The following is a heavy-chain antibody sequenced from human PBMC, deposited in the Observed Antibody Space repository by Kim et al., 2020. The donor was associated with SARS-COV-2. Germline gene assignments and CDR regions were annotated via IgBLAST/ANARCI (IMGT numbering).Heavy chain of an antibody. V-gene: IGHV4-34*01. CDR2: INHSGST. CDR1: GGSFSGYY. D-gene: IGHD3-22*01. J-gene: IGHJ3*02. Sequence: SETLSLTCAVYGGSFSGYYWSWIRQPPGKGLEWIGEINHSGSTNYNPSLKSRVTISVDTSKNQFSLKLSSVTAADTAVYYCARGIPDDSSGYYPDDAFDIWGQGTMVTVSS. CDR3: ARGIPDDSSGYYPDDAFDI.